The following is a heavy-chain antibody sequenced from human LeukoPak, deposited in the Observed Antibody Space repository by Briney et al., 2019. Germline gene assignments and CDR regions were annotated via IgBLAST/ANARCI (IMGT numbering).Heavy chain of an antibody. J-gene: IGHJ6*03. CDR2: LQQYESEK. D-gene: IGHD2/OR15-2a*01. V-gene: IGHV3-7*01. Sequence: GSLRLSCAASGFALSDHWMTWVRQAPGKGLEWVATLQQYESEKYYVDSVRGRFTISRDNAKNSLYLQMNSLRAEDTAVYFCARDVVNRILNDFYMDVWGKGTTVTVSS. CDR1: GFALSDHW. CDR3: ARDVVNRILNDFYMDV.